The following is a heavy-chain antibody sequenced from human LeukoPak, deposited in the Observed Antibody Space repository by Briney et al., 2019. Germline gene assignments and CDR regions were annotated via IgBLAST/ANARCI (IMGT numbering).Heavy chain of an antibody. Sequence: SETLSLTCTVSGGSMNSGSYYWGWIRQPPGKGLEWIGCIYSTGSTYYNPSLSRRVTVSADTSRNQFSLKLTSVTATDTAVYYCSRHTPSFDYWGQGTLVTVSS. CDR1: GGSMNSGSYY. CDR2: IYSTGST. CDR3: SRHTPSFDY. V-gene: IGHV4-39*01. J-gene: IGHJ4*02.